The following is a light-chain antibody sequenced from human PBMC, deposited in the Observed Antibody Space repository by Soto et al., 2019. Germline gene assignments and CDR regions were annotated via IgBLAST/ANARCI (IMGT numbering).Light chain of an antibody. V-gene: IGLV2-14*01. CDR2: EVS. CDR3: SSYTTVFTYV. J-gene: IGLJ1*01. Sequence: QSALTQPASVSGSAGQPITVSCTGTSSDVGLYDYVSWFQQHPGKSPKLIIYEVSHRPSGVSSRFSGSKSGNTASLTISGLQTEDEADYYCSSYTTVFTYVFGTGTKVTVL. CDR1: SSDVGLYDY.